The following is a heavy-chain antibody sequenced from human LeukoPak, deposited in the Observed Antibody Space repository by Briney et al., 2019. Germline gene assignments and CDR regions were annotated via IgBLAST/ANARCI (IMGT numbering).Heavy chain of an antibody. CDR1: GFTFSSYE. Sequence: GGSLRLSCAASGFTFSSYEMNWVRQAPGKGLEWVSYISSSGSTIYYADSVKGRFTISSDNAKNSLYLQMNSLRAEDTAVYYCARVSRYSYGYEHYYYGMDVWGKGTTVTVSS. CDR3: ARVSRYSYGYEHYYYGMDV. V-gene: IGHV3-48*03. J-gene: IGHJ6*04. CDR2: ISSSGSTI. D-gene: IGHD5-18*01.